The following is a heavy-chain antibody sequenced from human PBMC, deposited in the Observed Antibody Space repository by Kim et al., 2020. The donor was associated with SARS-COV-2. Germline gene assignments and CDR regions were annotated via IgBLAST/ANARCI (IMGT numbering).Heavy chain of an antibody. Sequence: GGSLRLSCAASGFTFSSYGMHWVRQAPGKGLEWVAVIWYDGSNKYYADSVKGRFTISRDNSKNTLYLQMNSLRAEDTAVYYCAKGEDYYDSSGYSDAFDIWGQGTMVTVSS. J-gene: IGHJ3*02. CDR3: AKGEDYYDSSGYSDAFDI. D-gene: IGHD3-22*01. V-gene: IGHV3-33*06. CDR1: GFTFSSYG. CDR2: IWYDGSNK.